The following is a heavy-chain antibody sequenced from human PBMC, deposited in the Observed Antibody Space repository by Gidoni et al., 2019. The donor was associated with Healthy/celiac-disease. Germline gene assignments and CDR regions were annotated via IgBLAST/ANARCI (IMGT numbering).Heavy chain of an antibody. D-gene: IGHD3-10*01. J-gene: IGHJ4*02. CDR2: ISGSGVST. CDR3: ATTRITMVRGGIGEDY. Sequence: EVQLLESGGGLVQPGGSLRLSCAAYGFIFSRYAMSWVRQAPGKGLEWVSAISGSGVSTYYAESVKGRFTISRDNSKNTLYLQMNSLRAEDTAVYYCATTRITMVRGGIGEDYWGQGTLVTVSS. CDR1: GFIFSRYA. V-gene: IGHV3-23*01.